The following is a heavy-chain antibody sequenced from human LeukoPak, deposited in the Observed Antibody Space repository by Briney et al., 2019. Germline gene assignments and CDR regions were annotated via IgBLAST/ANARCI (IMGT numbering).Heavy chain of an antibody. D-gene: IGHD3-10*01. V-gene: IGHV3-9*01. CDR1: GFTFDDYA. Sequence: GGSLRLSCAASGFTFDDYAMHWVRQAPGKGLEWVSGISWNSANIGYADSVKGRFTTSRDNAKNSLYLQMNSLRAKDTAVYYCARSFGYYADYWGQGTLVTVSS. CDR2: ISWNSANI. J-gene: IGHJ4*02. CDR3: ARSFGYYADY.